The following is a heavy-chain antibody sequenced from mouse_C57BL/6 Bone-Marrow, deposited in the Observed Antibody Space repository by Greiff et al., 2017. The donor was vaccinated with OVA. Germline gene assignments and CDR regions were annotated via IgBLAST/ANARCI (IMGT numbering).Heavy chain of an antibody. V-gene: IGHV5-6*02. J-gene: IGHJ3*01. CDR1: GFTFSSYG. CDR3: ARRPIYYGYDGWFAY. Sequence: EVKLEESGGDLVKPGGSLKLSCAASGFTFSSYGMSWVRQTPDKRLEWVATISSGGRYTYYPDRVKGRFTISRDNAKNTLYLQMSRLKSEDTAMYYCARRPIYYGYDGWFAYWGQGTLVTVSA. CDR2: ISSGGRYT. D-gene: IGHD2-2*01.